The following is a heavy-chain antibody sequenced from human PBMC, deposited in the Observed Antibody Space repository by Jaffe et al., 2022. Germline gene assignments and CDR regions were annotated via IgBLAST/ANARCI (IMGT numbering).Heavy chain of an antibody. D-gene: IGHD6-6*01. CDR1: GDTLKNIHG. Sequence: QIHLVQSGAEVKKPGASVKVSCKASGDTLKNIHGISWVRQVSGQGFEWLGWINIFGFSTNDAKKFQDRVTLTTDPSTSTVYMELRSLRSDDTALYFCARDVHNRAKFDSWGQGTLVTVSS. J-gene: IGHJ4*02. CDR3: ARDVHNRAKFDS. V-gene: IGHV1-18*01. CDR2: INIFGFST.